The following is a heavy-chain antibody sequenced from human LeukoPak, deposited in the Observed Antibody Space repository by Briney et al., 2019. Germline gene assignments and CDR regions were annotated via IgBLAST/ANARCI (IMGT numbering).Heavy chain of an antibody. CDR3: ARRAPSAGYFDL. CDR2: IYYSGST. V-gene: IGHV4-31*03. CDR1: GVSISSGSYY. Sequence: SETLSLTCTVSGVSISSGSYYWAWLRQHPGKGLEWVGYIYYSGSTYYNPSLKSRVTVSEDTSKNQFSLKLTSVTAADTAVYYCARRAPSAGYFDLWGRGTLVSVSS. J-gene: IGHJ2*01.